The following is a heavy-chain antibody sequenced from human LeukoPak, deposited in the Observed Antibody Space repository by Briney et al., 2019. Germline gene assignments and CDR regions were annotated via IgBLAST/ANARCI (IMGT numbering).Heavy chain of an antibody. Sequence: GSLRLSCAASGFTFSNYGMHWVRQAPGKGLEWVAFIRYDGSNKYYADYVKGRFTISRDNSKNTLYMQMNRLRAEDTAVYYCVKDTGNPYYYYYMDVWGKGTTVTISS. D-gene: IGHD1-14*01. CDR3: VKDTGNPYYYYYMDV. CDR1: GFTFSNYG. CDR2: IRYDGSNK. V-gene: IGHV3-30*02. J-gene: IGHJ6*03.